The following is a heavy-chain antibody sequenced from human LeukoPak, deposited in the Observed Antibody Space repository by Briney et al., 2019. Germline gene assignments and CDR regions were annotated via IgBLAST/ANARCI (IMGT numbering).Heavy chain of an antibody. CDR2: ISVYNGNT. CDR1: GYSFTSYG. J-gene: IGHJ5*02. V-gene: IGHV1-18*01. CDR3: ARDINVYYYDSHGHYPTDL. D-gene: IGHD3-22*01. Sequence: GASVKVSCKAAGYSFTSYGISWVRQAPGQGLEWMGWISVYNGNTNYEQRLQGRVTMTTDTSTTTAYMELRSLRSDDTAVYSCARDINVYYYDSHGHYPTDLWGQGPLVTVSS.